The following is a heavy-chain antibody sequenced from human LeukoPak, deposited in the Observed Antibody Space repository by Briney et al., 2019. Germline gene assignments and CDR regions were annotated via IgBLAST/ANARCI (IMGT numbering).Heavy chain of an antibody. J-gene: IGHJ6*02. CDR2: INPNSGGT. CDR3: ARVHCTSSGCYEYYYYGVDV. D-gene: IGHD2-2*01. Sequence: ASVKVSCKASGYTFTDYYTQWVRKAPGQGLEWMGWINPNSGGTNSAQKFQGRVTMTRDTSVSTAYMELSRLRSDDTAVYYCARVHCTSSGCYEYYYYGVDVWGQGTTVTV. V-gene: IGHV1-2*02. CDR1: GYTFTDYY.